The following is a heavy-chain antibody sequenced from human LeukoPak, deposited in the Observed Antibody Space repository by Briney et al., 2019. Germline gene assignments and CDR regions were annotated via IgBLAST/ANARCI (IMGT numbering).Heavy chain of an antibody. D-gene: IGHD2-2*01. Sequence: SETLSLTCTVSGGSISSYYWSWIRQPPGKGLEWIGYIYTSGSTNYNPSLKSRVTISVDTSKNQFSLKLSSVTAADTAVYYCARQDIVVVPAALGPFDPWGQGTLVTVCS. CDR3: ARQDIVVVPAALGPFDP. J-gene: IGHJ5*02. CDR2: IYTSGST. V-gene: IGHV4-4*09. CDR1: GGSISSYY.